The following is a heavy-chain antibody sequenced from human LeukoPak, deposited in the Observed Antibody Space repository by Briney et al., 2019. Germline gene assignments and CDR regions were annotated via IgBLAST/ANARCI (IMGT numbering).Heavy chain of an antibody. CDR1: VYTFTGYY. CDR3: ASPISLPVFDY. Sequence: ASVKVSCKASVYTFTGYYMHWVRQAPGQGLEWVGWINPNSGGTNYAQKFQGRVTMTRDTSTTTAYMELSRRRSDDTAVYYCASPISLPVFDYWGQGTLVTVSS. J-gene: IGHJ4*02. V-gene: IGHV1-2*02. CDR2: INPNSGGT.